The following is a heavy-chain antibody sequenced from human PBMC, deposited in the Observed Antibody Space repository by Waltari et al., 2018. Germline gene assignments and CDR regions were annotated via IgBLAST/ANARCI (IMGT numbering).Heavy chain of an antibody. J-gene: IGHJ4*02. D-gene: IGHD7-27*01. V-gene: IGHV3-74*03. CDR3: VRDEPGDGLDY. CDR2: IESGESRT. CDR1: GFTFSTYW. Sequence: EVQLVESGGALVQPGGSLRLSCATSGFTFSTYWMHWVRQAPGKGLMWVAHIESGESRTTYAESVKGRFTISRDNAKNTVYLQMNSLRDDDTAVYYCVRDEPGDGLDYWGQGTLVTVSS.